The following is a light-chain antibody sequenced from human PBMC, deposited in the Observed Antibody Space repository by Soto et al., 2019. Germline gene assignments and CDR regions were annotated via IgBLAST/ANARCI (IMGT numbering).Light chain of an antibody. CDR3: AAWDDNLHGPL. J-gene: IGLJ3*02. Sequence: QSALTQPPSLSGTPGQRVTIPFSGSNSHIARYSVNWYQHFPGTAPKILIYSDDERPSGVPDQFSGSKSGTSASLAISGLQPEEVVEYYCAAWDDNLHGPLFGGGTKLTVL. CDR2: SDD. CDR1: NSHIARYS. V-gene: IGLV1-44*01.